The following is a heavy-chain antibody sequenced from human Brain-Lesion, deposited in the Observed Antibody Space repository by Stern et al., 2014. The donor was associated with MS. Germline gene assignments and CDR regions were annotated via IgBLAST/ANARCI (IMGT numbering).Heavy chain of an antibody. CDR2: INPNSGGT. CDR1: GNSFTHFY. V-gene: IGHV1-2*04. D-gene: IGHD2-2*01. J-gene: IGHJ4*02. Sequence: QVQLVQSGAEVKKPGASVRVSCEASGNSFTHFYIHWVRQAPGQGLEWMGWINPNSGGTKFAQKFQGWVTITRDTSMTTAYMEVTSLTSDDTAVYYCARGGRYYADYWCQGTLVTVSS. CDR3: ARGGRYYADY.